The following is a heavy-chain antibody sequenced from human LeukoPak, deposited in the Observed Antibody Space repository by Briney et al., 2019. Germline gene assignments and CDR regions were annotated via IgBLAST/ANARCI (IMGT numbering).Heavy chain of an antibody. J-gene: IGHJ4*02. Sequence: GGSLRLSCAASGFTFSTYGMSWVRQAPGEGLEWVSYITSSSETIHYADSVKGRFTISRDNAKNSLYLQMSSLRAEDTAVYYCASDPARDYYDSSGYFRWIDYWGQGTLVTVSS. CDR1: GFTFSTYG. CDR3: ASDPARDYYDSSGYFRWIDY. V-gene: IGHV3-48*04. CDR2: ITSSSETI. D-gene: IGHD3-22*01.